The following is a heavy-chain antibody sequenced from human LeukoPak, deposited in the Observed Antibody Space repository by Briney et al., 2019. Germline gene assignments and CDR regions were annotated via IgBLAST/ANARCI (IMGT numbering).Heavy chain of an antibody. Sequence: GESLQISCQGSGYSFTSYWIGGGRQLPGKGLEGMGIIYPVDSDTTYSPSFQGQVTISADRSISTAYLQWSRLKDSDTAMYYCAKPGSGTIGIDYWGQGTLVTVSS. CDR2: IYPVDSDT. CDR1: GYSFTSYW. D-gene: IGHD3-10*01. V-gene: IGHV5-51*01. CDR3: AKPGSGTIGIDY. J-gene: IGHJ4*02.